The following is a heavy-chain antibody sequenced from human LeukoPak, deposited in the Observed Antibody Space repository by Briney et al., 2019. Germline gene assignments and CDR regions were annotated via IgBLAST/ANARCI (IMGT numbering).Heavy chain of an antibody. CDR3: AGDLVVVIPMDV. D-gene: IGHD2-21*01. CDR1: EFTFSSYW. CDR2: TKQDEREK. V-gene: IGHV3-7*01. J-gene: IGHJ6*03. Sequence: GGSLRLSCAASEFTFSSYWMGWVRQAPGKGLEWVANTKQDEREKYYVDSVKGRFTISRDNAKNSLYLQMNSLRAEDTAVYYCAGDLVVVIPMDVWGKGTTVTVSS.